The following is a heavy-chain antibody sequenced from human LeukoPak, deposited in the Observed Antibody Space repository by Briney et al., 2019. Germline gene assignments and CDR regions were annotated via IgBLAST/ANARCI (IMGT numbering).Heavy chain of an antibody. D-gene: IGHD3-10*01. CDR3: ATYYYYSDSQTLGDC. CDR2: INPNSGGT. Sequence: ASVKVSCKASGYTFTGYYMHWVRQAPGQGPEWMGWINPNSGGTNYAQKFQGRVTMTRDTSISTAYMELSSLRSEDTAVYYCATYYYYSDSQTLGDCWGQGTLVTVSS. CDR1: GYTFTGYY. V-gene: IGHV1-2*02. J-gene: IGHJ4*02.